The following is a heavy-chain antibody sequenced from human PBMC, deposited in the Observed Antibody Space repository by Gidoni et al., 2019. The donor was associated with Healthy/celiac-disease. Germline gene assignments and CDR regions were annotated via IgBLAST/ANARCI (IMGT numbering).Heavy chain of an antibody. Sequence: QVQLVQSGAEVKKPGSSVKVSCKASGGTFSSYAISWVRQAPGQGLEWMGRIIPILSIANYAQKFQGRVTITADKSTSTAYMELSSLRSEDTAVYYCARDRGHHYYDSSGYYLNYWGQGTLVTVSS. D-gene: IGHD3-22*01. CDR1: GGTFSSYA. CDR2: IIPILSIA. CDR3: ARDRGHHYYDSSGYYLNY. J-gene: IGHJ4*02. V-gene: IGHV1-69*04.